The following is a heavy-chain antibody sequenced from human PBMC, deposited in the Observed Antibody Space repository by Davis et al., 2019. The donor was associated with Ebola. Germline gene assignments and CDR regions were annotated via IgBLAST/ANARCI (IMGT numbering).Heavy chain of an antibody. CDR2: ISGSGGST. Sequence: GGSLRLSCTDSVITFSSYAMTWVRQAPGKGLEWVSAISGSGGSTYYADSVKGRFTISRDNSKKTLYLQMNSLRASDTAIYYCARRSVRERYASSSRPQQYYALAVWGQGTTVTVSS. D-gene: IGHD6-6*01. CDR3: ARRSVRERYASSSRPQQYYALAV. V-gene: IGHV3-23*01. J-gene: IGHJ6*02. CDR1: VITFSSYA.